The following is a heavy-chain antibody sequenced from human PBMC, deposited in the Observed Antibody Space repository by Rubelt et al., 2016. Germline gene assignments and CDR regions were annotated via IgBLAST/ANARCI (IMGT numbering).Heavy chain of an antibody. CDR3: ARVPITIFGVVIPRYFDL. Sequence: QVQLQQWGAGLLKPSETLSLTCAVYGGSFSGYYWSWIRQPPGKGLEWIGEINHSGSTNYNPSLKSRVTIAVETAKNQFSLKLSSVTAADTAVYYCARVPITIFGVVIPRYFDLWGRGTLVTVSS. CDR1: GGSFSGYY. D-gene: IGHD3-3*01. V-gene: IGHV4-34*01. CDR2: INHSGST. J-gene: IGHJ2*01.